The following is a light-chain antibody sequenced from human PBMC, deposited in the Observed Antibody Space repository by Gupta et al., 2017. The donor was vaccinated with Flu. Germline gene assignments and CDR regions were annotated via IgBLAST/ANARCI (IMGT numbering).Light chain of an antibody. Sequence: PSFLSASVGDRVTITCRASQGISNYLAWYQQKPGKAPNLLIYVASTLQSGVPSRFSASASGTEFTLTISSLQPEDFATYYCQQVNSYPHTFGQGTKLEIK. V-gene: IGKV1-9*01. J-gene: IGKJ2*01. CDR3: QQVNSYPHT. CDR2: VAS. CDR1: QGISNY.